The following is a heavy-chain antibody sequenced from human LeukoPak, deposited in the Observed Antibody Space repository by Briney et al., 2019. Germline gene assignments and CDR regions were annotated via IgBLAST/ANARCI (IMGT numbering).Heavy chain of an antibody. CDR3: ARDSTWRLDY. D-gene: IGHD5-12*01. CDR1: GFTFSSHW. Sequence: GGSLRLSCTASGFTFSSHWLTWVRQPPGKGLEWVANIKEDGSVKYYVDSVKGRFTISRDNTKNALYLQMNSLRADDTAVYFCARDSTWRLDYWGQGTLITVSS. CDR2: IKEDGSVK. J-gene: IGHJ4*02. V-gene: IGHV3-7*03.